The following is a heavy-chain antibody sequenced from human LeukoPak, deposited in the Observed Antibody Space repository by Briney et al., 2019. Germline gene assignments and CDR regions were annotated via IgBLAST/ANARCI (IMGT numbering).Heavy chain of an antibody. CDR1: GFTFSSYA. J-gene: IGHJ1*01. V-gene: IGHV3-23*01. D-gene: IGHD2-15*01. Sequence: LTGGSLRLSCAASGFTFSSYAMSWVRQAPGKGLEWVSGISGSGGSTYYADSVKGRFTISRDNSKNTLYLQMNSLRAEDTAVYYCAKDRRYCSGGSCRNEYFQHWGQGTLVTVSS. CDR3: AKDRRYCSGGSCRNEYFQH. CDR2: ISGSGGST.